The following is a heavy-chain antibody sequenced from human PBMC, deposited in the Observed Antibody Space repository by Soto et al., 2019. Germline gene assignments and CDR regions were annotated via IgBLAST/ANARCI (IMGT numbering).Heavy chain of an antibody. Sequence: SVKVSCKASGGTFSSYAISWVRHAPGQGLEWMGGIIPIFGTANYAQKFQGRVTITADESTSTAYMELSSLRSEDTAVYYCARRGAMVRGVIIAQPYGMDVWGQGTTVTVSS. V-gene: IGHV1-69*01. CDR3: ARRGAMVRGVIIAQPYGMDV. CDR2: IIPIFGTA. D-gene: IGHD3-10*01. J-gene: IGHJ6*01. CDR1: GGTFSSYA.